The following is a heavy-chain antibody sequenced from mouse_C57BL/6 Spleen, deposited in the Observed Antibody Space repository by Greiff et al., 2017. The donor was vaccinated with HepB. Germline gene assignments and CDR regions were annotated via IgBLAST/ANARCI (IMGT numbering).Heavy chain of an antibody. V-gene: IGHV5-6*01. CDR1: GFTFSSYG. Sequence: EVQLVESGGDLVKPGGSLKLSCAASGFTFSSYGMSWVRQTPDKRLEWVATISSGGSYTYYPDSVKGRFTISRDNAKNTLYLQMRSLKSEDTALYYWAIYDYEGYYFDDWGQGTTLTVSS. J-gene: IGHJ2*01. CDR3: AIYDYEGYYFDD. D-gene: IGHD2-4*01. CDR2: ISSGGSYT.